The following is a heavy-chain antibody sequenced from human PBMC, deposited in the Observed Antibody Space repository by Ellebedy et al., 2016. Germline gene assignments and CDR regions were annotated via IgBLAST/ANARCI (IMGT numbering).Heavy chain of an antibody. J-gene: IGHJ4*02. CDR1: GFTFSSYA. D-gene: IGHD3-16*01. CDR3: AKSVWGSYHNFDY. V-gene: IGHV3-23*01. Sequence: GESLKISCAASGFTFSSYAMSWVRQAPGKGLEWVSAISGSGGSTYYADSVKGRFTISRDNSKNTLYLQMNSLRAEDTAVYYCAKSVWGSYHNFDYWGQGTLVTVSS. CDR2: ISGSGGST.